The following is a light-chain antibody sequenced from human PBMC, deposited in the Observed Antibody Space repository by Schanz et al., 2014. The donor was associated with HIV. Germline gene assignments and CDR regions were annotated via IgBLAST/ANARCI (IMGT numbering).Light chain of an antibody. J-gene: IGKJ1*01. CDR1: QDIRAR. V-gene: IGKV1-5*03. CDR3: QQYSYFST. Sequence: DIQMTQSPSTLSASVGDRVTLTCRASQDIRARLAWYQQKPGKAPNLLIYQASTLQTGVSSRFSGSGSGTEFTLRISALQPDDFATYYCQQYSYFSTFGQGTKVEIK. CDR2: QAS.